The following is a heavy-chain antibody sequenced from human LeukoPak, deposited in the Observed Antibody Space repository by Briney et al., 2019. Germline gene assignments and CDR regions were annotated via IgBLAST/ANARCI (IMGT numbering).Heavy chain of an antibody. CDR2: ISGSGGST. CDR1: GFTFSSYA. J-gene: IGHJ1*01. D-gene: IGHD2-21*02. V-gene: IGHV3-23*01. CDR3: AKDRAIVVVTAIIQH. Sequence: HPGGSLRLSCAASGFTFSSYAMSWVRQAPGKGLEWVSAISGSGGSTYYADSVKGRFTISRDNSKNTLYLQMNSLRAEDTAVYYCAKDRAIVVVTAIIQHWGQGTLVTVSS.